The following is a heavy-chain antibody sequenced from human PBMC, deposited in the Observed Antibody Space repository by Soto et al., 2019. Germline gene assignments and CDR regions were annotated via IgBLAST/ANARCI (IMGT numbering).Heavy chain of an antibody. CDR1: GFSLSNGKVG. V-gene: IGHV2-26*01. J-gene: IGHJ6*03. CDR2: IFSNDEK. D-gene: IGHD6-19*01. CDR3: ARILFGRSVAGGYFYMDV. Sequence: HVTLKESGPVLVKPTETLTLTCTVSGFSLSNGKVGVSWIRQPPGKALEWLAHIFSNDEKSYRTSLKSRLTISADNSNRQVVLTTTSVPPVHTATYYCARILFGRSVAGGYFYMDVWGKGTTVTVSS.